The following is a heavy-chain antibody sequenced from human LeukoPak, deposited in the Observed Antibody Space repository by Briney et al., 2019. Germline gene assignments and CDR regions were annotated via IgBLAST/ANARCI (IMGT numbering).Heavy chain of an antibody. J-gene: IGHJ4*02. CDR3: ARNSLVGGASFDY. CDR2: IKSDGSST. Sequence: PGGSLRLSCAASGFTFSSFWMHWVRHAPRKGLVWVSRIKSDGSSTNYADSVKGRFTISRDNAKNTLYLQMNTLRADDTAVYYCARNSLVGGASFDYWGQGTLVTVSS. CDR1: GFTFSSFW. V-gene: IGHV3-74*01. D-gene: IGHD1-26*01.